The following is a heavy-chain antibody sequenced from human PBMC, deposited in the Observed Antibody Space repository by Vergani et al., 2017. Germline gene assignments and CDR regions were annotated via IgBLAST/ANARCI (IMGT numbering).Heavy chain of an antibody. V-gene: IGHV4-30-4*08. Sequence: QVQLQESGPGLVKPSQTLSLTCTVSGGSISSGDYYWSWIRQPPGKGLEWIGYIYYSGSTYYNPSLKRRVTISVDTSKNQFSLKLSSVTAADTSVYYCARRATMSYYDSSGYYNDAFAIWGEGTMVTVSS. D-gene: IGHD3-22*01. CDR3: ARRATMSYYDSSGYYNDAFAI. J-gene: IGHJ3*02. CDR2: IYYSGST. CDR1: GGSISSGDYY.